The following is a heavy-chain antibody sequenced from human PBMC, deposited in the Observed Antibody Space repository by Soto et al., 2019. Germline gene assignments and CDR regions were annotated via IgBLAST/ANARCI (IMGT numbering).Heavy chain of an antibody. CDR3: ARRQLWLRGWFDP. J-gene: IGHJ5*02. CDR2: INHSGST. V-gene: IGHV4-34*01. CDR1: GGSFSGYY. D-gene: IGHD3-10*01. Sequence: QVQLQQWGAGLLKPSETLSLTCAVYGGSFSGYYWSWIRQPPGKGLEWIGEINHSGSTNYNPSLKSRVTISVDTSKNQFSLKLSSVTAADTAVYYCARRQLWLRGWFDPWGQGTMVTFSS.